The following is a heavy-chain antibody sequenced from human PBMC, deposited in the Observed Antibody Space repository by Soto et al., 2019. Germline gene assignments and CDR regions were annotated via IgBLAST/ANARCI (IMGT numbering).Heavy chain of an antibody. CDR1: GYTFNTYG. V-gene: IGHV1-18*01. D-gene: IGHD3-3*01. CDR2: ISAYDGKT. Sequence: ASVKVSCKTSGYTFNTYGINWVRQAPGQGLELMGWISAYDGKTTYAEKFQGRVTLTTDTSTSTAYMELRSLRSDDTAIYYCARDPHEFWTSYWFGPWGQGTPVTVSS. J-gene: IGHJ5*02. CDR3: ARDPHEFWTSYWFGP.